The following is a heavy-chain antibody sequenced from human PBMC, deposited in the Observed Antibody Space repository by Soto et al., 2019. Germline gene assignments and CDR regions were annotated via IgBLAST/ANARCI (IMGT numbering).Heavy chain of an antibody. CDR1: GGSFSGYY. D-gene: IGHD6-13*01. CDR2: INHSGST. J-gene: IGHJ5*02. CDR3: ARAPGIAAAGNVYWFDP. V-gene: IGHV4-34*01. Sequence: SETLSLTCAVYGGSFSGYYWSWIRQPPGKGLEWIGEINHSGSTNYNPSLKSRVTISVDTSKNQFSLKLSSVTAADTAVYYCARAPGIAAAGNVYWFDPWGQGTLVTVSS.